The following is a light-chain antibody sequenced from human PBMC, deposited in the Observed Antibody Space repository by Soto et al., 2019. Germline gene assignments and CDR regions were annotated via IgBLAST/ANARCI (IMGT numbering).Light chain of an antibody. CDR3: QQYGGSVWT. CDR1: QSFTSNY. Sequence: EIVLTQSPDTLSLSPGERATLSGRASQSFTSNYLAWYQQRPGQAPRLLVYGVSSRATGIPDRFSGSGSGTDFTLTISRLEPEDFAVYFCQQYGGSVWTFGHGTKVQIK. CDR2: GVS. V-gene: IGKV3-20*01. J-gene: IGKJ1*01.